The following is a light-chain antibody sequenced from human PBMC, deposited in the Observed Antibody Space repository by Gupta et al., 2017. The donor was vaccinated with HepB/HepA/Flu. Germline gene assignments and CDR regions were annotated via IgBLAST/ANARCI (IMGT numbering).Light chain of an antibody. J-gene: IGKJ2*01. CDR1: QRRLYSDGNTY. CDR3: MQSTHCL. V-gene: IGKV2-30*01. Sequence: EVVTTQSPLSLPVTLGQPPSISIRSSQRRLYSDGNTYLNWVQQGPGQSPRRLIYKGLNRDSGVRDRFSGSGSGTDFTLKSSRVEAEDVGVYYYMQSTHCLFGQGTKVEIK. CDR2: KGL.